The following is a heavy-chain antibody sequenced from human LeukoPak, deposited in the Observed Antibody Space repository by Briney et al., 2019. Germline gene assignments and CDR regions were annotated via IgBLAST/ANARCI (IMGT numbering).Heavy chain of an antibody. Sequence: GASVKVSCKASGGTFSSYAISWVRQAPGQGLEWMGGIIPIFGTANYAQKFQGRVTITADESTSTAYMELSSLRSEDTAVYYCARAPNYDSSGYYYGDYYYYGMDVWGQGTTVTVSS. CDR2: IIPIFGTA. CDR1: GGTFSSYA. J-gene: IGHJ6*02. V-gene: IGHV1-69*01. D-gene: IGHD3-22*01. CDR3: ARAPNYDSSGYYYGDYYYYGMDV.